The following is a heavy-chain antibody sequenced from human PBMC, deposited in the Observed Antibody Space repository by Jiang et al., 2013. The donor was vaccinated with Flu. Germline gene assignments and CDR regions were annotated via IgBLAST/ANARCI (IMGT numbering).Heavy chain of an antibody. J-gene: IGHJ4*02. V-gene: IGHV3-9*01. CDR3: AKVPGRWLQLGFFDY. CDR1: GFTFDDYA. CDR2: ISWNSGSI. Sequence: VQLVESGGGLVQPGRSLRLSCAASGFTFDDYAMHWVRQAPGKGLEWVSGISWNSGSIGYADSVKGRFTISRDNAKNSLYLQMNSLRAEDTALYYCAKVPGRWLQLGFFDYWGQGTLVTVSS. D-gene: IGHD5-24*01.